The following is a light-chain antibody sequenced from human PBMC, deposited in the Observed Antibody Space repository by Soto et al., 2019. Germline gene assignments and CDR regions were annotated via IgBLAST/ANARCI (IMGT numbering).Light chain of an antibody. CDR3: QTWGTGIQV. Sequence: QLVLTQSPSASASLGASVKLTCTLSSGHSSYAIAWHQQLPEKGPRYLMNVNSDGSHSKGDGIPDRFSGSSSGAERYLSISSLQCEDEADYYCQTWGTGIQVFGGGTKVIVL. V-gene: IGLV4-69*01. CDR2: VNSDGSH. J-gene: IGLJ3*02. CDR1: SGHSSYA.